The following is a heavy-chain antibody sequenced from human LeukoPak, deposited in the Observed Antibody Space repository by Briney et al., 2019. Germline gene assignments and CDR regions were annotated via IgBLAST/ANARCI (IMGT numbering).Heavy chain of an antibody. CDR2: IRYDGSNK. CDR3: ATPQRGQLLWVAEYFQH. V-gene: IGHV3-30*02. Sequence: GRSLRLSCATSGFTFSSYGMHWVRQAPGKGLEWVAFIRYDGSNKYYADSVKGRFTISRDNSKNTLYLQMNSLRAEDTAVYYCATPQRGQLLWVAEYFQHWGQGTLVTVSS. J-gene: IGHJ1*01. CDR1: GFTFSSYG. D-gene: IGHD2-2*01.